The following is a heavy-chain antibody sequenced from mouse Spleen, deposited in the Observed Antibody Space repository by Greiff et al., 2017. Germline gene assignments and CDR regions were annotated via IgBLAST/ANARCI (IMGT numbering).Heavy chain of an antibody. Sequence: QVHVKQSGAELVRPGASVTLSCKASGYTFTDYEMHWVKQTPVHGLEWIGAIDPETGGTAYNQKFKGKAILTADKSSSTAYMELRSLTSEDSAVYYCTRHHNFYAMDYWGQGTSVTVSS. CDR2: IDPETGGT. CDR1: GYTFTDYE. J-gene: IGHJ4*01. V-gene: IGHV1-15*01. D-gene: IGHD1-3*01. CDR3: TRHHNFYAMDY.